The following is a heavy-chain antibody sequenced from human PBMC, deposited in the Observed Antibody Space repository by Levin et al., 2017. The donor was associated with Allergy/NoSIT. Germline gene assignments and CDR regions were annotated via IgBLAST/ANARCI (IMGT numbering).Heavy chain of an antibody. V-gene: IGHV4-61*01. Sequence: SPTLSLTCTVSGDSVHKSTDFWSWFRQPPEKGLEWIGFSQSSGTTHLNSSLRSRATISVDMSENRFSLQLTSVTAADTAVYFCARDSRVRLGIEAWGPGIPVTVSS. J-gene: IGHJ5*02. CDR1: GDSVHKSTDF. D-gene: IGHD1-1*01. CDR2: SQSSGTT. CDR3: ARDSRVRLGIEA.